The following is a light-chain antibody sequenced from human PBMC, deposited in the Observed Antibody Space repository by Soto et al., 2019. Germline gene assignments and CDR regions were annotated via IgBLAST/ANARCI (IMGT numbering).Light chain of an antibody. V-gene: IGKV1-39*01. J-gene: IGKJ2*01. Sequence: DIQMTQSPSSLSASVGDRVSISCRASQRISTYLNWYQQRPGKAPKLLIYAASYLQSGVPSRFSGSASGTDFTLTISSLEPEDFATYYCQQSYTTPRTFGQGTKLEIK. CDR3: QQSYTTPRT. CDR2: AAS. CDR1: QRISTY.